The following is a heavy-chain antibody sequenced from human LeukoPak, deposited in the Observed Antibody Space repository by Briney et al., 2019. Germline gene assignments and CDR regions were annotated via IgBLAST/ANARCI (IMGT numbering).Heavy chain of an antibody. J-gene: IGHJ4*02. Sequence: GGSLRLSCAASGFTFSSYALNWVRQAPGKGLEWVAVISYDGSNKYYADSVKGRFTISRDNSKNSLYLQMNSLRAEDTAVYYCASRAGYTGSWSAFDYWGQGTLVTVSS. V-gene: IGHV3-30*03. CDR3: ASRAGYTGSWSAFDY. D-gene: IGHD6-13*01. CDR2: ISYDGSNK. CDR1: GFTFSSYA.